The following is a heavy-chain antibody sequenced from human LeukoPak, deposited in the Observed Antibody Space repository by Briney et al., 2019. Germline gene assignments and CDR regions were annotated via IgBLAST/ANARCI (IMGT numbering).Heavy chain of an antibody. J-gene: IGHJ3*02. Sequence: ASVKVSFKASGYTITNYGINWVRQAPGQGLEWMGWISPYNGNTNYAQKLQDRVTMTTDTSTSTAYMELRSLRSDDTAVYYCARDHRGSYGLDAFEIWGQGTMVTVSS. V-gene: IGHV1-18*01. CDR1: GYTITNYG. CDR3: ARDHRGSYGLDAFEI. D-gene: IGHD3-16*01. CDR2: ISPYNGNT.